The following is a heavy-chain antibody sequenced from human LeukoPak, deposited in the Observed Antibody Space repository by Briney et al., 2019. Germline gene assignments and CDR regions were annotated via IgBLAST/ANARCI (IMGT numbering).Heavy chain of an antibody. Sequence: SETLSLTCTVSGYSISSGYYWGWIRQPPGKGLEWIGSIYHSGSTYYNPSLKSRVTISVDTSKNQFSLKLSSVTAADTAVYYCARRGYYYGSGSSDYWGQGTLVTVSS. J-gene: IGHJ4*02. D-gene: IGHD3-10*01. CDR3: ARRGYYYGSGSSDY. V-gene: IGHV4-38-2*02. CDR1: GYSISSGYY. CDR2: IYHSGST.